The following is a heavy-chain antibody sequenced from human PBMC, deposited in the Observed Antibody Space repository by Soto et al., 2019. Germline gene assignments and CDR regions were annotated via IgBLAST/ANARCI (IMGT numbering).Heavy chain of an antibody. Sequence: PSETLSLTCTVSGGSISSSSYYWGWIRQPPGKGLEWIGSIYYSGSTYYNPSLKSRVTISVDTSKNQLSLKLSSVTAADTAVYYCAVIDILTGYYFSYWGQGTLVTVSS. CDR2: IYYSGST. D-gene: IGHD3-9*01. CDR1: GGSISSSSYY. V-gene: IGHV4-39*01. CDR3: AVIDILTGYYFSY. J-gene: IGHJ4*02.